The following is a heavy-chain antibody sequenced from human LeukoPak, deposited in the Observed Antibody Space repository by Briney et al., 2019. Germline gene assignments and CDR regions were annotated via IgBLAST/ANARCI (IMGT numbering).Heavy chain of an antibody. V-gene: IGHV1-18*01. J-gene: IGHJ4*02. CDR3: ARVFYYDSSGYYGEFDY. CDR2: ISAYNGNT. CDR1: GYTFTSYG. D-gene: IGHD3-22*01. Sequence: GASVKVSCKASGYTFTSYGISWVRQAPGQGLEWMGWISAYNGNTNYARKLQGRVTMTTDTSTSTAYMELRSLRSDDTAVYYCARVFYYDSSGYYGEFDYWGQGTLVTVSS.